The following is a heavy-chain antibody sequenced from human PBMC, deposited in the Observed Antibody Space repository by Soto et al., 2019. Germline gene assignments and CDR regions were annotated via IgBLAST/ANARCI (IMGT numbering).Heavy chain of an antibody. Sequence: QVQLQESGPGLVKPSGTLSLSCAVSGVSISSHDWWTWVRQPPGKGLEWIGESHQSGDTNYNSSLGSRVTISVDKSKNQFSLKLISVTVADTAVYYCAIKGRSTFYWGQGTLVTVSS. V-gene: IGHV4-4*02. CDR3: AIKGRSTFY. CDR2: SHQSGDT. CDR1: GVSISSHDW. J-gene: IGHJ1*01. D-gene: IGHD6-13*01.